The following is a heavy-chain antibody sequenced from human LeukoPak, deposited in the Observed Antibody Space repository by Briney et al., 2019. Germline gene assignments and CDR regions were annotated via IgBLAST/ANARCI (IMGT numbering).Heavy chain of an antibody. CDR1: GFTFYDYG. J-gene: IGHJ4*02. D-gene: IGHD6-13*01. CDR3: AKDYGYSSSWYDY. CDR2: ISWNSASV. V-gene: IGHV3-9*01. Sequence: GRSLRLSCAASGFTFYDYGMHWVRHAPGKGLEGVSSISWNSASVGYVDSVKGRFTISRDNAKNSLYLQMNSLRAEDTALYYCAKDYGYSSSWYDYWGQGTLVTVSS.